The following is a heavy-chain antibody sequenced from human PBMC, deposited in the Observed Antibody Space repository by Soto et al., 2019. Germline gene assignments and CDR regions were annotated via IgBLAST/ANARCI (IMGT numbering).Heavy chain of an antibody. CDR3: ARAHYGDYGYGMDV. V-gene: IGHV4-30-2*01. D-gene: IGHD4-17*01. CDR1: GGSISSGGYS. J-gene: IGHJ6*02. Sequence: QLQLQESGSGLVKPSQTLSLTCAVSGGSISSGGYSWSWIRQPPGKGLEWIGYIYHSGTTYYNPSLKRRVTISVDRSKAQFSLKLGAVTAGDTAVYYCARAHYGDYGYGMDVWGQGTTVTVSS. CDR2: IYHSGTT.